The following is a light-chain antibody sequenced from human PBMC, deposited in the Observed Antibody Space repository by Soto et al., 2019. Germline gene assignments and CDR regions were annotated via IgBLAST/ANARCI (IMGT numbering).Light chain of an antibody. CDR3: QQYGSSPIT. V-gene: IGKV3-20*01. CDR2: GAS. Sequence: IVLPQTPGTLSLSPGERATLSCRASQSVSSSYLAWYQQKPGQAPRLLIHGASSRATGIPDRISGSGSGADFTLTISSLEPEDFAVYYCQQYGSSPITFGQGTRWRL. CDR1: QSVSSSY. J-gene: IGKJ5*01.